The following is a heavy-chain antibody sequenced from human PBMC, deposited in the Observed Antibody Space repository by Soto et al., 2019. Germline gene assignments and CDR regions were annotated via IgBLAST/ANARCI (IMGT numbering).Heavy chain of an antibody. CDR3: AGGNYAYSSRRGFDY. Sequence: GASVKVSCKASGGTFSSYAISWVRQAPGQGLEWMGGIIPIFGTANYAQKFQGRVTITADESTSTAYMELSSLRSEDTAVYYCAGGNYAYSSRRGFDYWGQGTLVTVSS. D-gene: IGHD6-13*01. CDR1: GGTFSSYA. V-gene: IGHV1-69*13. CDR2: IIPIFGTA. J-gene: IGHJ4*02.